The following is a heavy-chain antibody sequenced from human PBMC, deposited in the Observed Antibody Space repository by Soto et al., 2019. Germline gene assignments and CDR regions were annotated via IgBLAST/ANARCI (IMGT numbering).Heavy chain of an antibody. V-gene: IGHV1-69*01. D-gene: IGHD3-22*01. CDR1: GGTFNSYD. CDR3: ARLSRPNYYDTSGFFKDNWFDP. Sequence: QVQLVQSGAEVKKPGSSMKVSCKASGGTFNSYDINWVRQAPGQGLEWMGGIIPIVETPKYAQKFQGRVTITAEESTNTVYKELSSLRSEDTAMYYCARLSRPNYYDTSGFFKDNWFDPWGQGTLVTVSS. CDR2: IIPIVETP. J-gene: IGHJ5*02.